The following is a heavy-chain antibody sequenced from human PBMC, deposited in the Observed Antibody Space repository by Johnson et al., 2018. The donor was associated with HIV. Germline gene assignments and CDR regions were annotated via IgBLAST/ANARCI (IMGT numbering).Heavy chain of an antibody. CDR3: ARDGMIEGTFDI. D-gene: IGHD3-22*01. CDR1: GFTFTSYA. CDR2: ISYDGSNK. V-gene: IGHV3-30*14. Sequence: QVQLVESGGGVVQPGRSLRLSCAASGFTFTSYAMHWIRQAPGKGLEWVAVISYDGSNKYYADSVKGRFTISRDSSKDTLYLQMKSLRTEDTAVYYCARDGMIEGTFDIWGQGTMVTVSS. J-gene: IGHJ3*02.